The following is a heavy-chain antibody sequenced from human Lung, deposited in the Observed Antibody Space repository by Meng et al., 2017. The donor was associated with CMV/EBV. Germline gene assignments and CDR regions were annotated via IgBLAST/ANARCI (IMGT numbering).Heavy chain of an antibody. CDR1: GYTFSYYD. D-gene: IGHD2/OR15-2a*01. CDR3: ARGQVQCSTINCHDYRFSGMDV. Sequence: ASVXVSXKASGYTFSYYDIIWVRQASGQGLEWVGWMNPNRGNTAYAQKFQGRVTMTRDTSTSIAYMELSSLRSGDTAVYYCARGQVQCSTINCHDYRFSGMDVWGQRTTVTVSS. J-gene: IGHJ6*01. CDR2: MNPNRGNT. V-gene: IGHV1-8*01.